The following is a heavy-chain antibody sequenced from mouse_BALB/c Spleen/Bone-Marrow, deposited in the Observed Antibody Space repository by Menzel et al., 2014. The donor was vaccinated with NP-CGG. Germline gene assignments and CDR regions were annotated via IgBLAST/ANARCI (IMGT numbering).Heavy chain of an antibody. CDR3: AKGGPCLTWFAY. J-gene: IGHJ3*01. CDR2: IWADGST. Sequence: VKLMESGPGLVAPSQSLSITCTVSGSSLTSYGVSWVRQPPGKGLEWLGVIWADGSTRYHSTLISRLSISKDNSKSQVFLKLSSLQTDETAACYCAKGGPCLTWFAYWGQGTLVTVSA. CDR1: GSSLTSYG. V-gene: IGHV2-3*01. D-gene: IGHD3-3*01.